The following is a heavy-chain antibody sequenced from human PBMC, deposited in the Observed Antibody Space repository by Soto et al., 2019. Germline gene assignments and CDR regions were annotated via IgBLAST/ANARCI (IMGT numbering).Heavy chain of an antibody. Sequence: GASVKVSCKASGGTFSSYAISWVRQAPGQGLEWMGGIIPIFGTANYAQKFQGRVTITADESTSTAYMELSSLRSEDTAVYYCARGHSLLPLALDYWGQGTLVTVSS. CDR1: GGTFSSYA. V-gene: IGHV1-69*13. CDR3: ARGHSLLPLALDY. J-gene: IGHJ4*02. CDR2: IIPIFGTA. D-gene: IGHD2-15*01.